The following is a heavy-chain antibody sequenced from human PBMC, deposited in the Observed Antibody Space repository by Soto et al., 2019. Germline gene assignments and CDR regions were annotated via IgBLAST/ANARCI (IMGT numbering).Heavy chain of an antibody. CDR2: IYPGYSDT. J-gene: IGHJ4*02. V-gene: IGHV5-51*01. Sequence: GESLKISCKGSGYSFTSYWIGWVRQMPGKGLEWMGIIYPGYSDTRYSPPFQGQVTISAYKSIGTAYLKWSSLKASDTAMYYCARTYCSGGSCYSVGFDYWGQGTLVTVSS. D-gene: IGHD2-15*01. CDR3: ARTYCSGGSCYSVGFDY. CDR1: GYSFTSYW.